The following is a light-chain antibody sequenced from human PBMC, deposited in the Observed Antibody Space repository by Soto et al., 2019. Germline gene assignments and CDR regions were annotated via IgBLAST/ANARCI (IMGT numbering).Light chain of an antibody. J-gene: IGKJ1*01. V-gene: IGKV3-20*01. CDR3: QRYCGSPRT. CDR1: QTISNNY. CDR2: VAS. Sequence: EIVLTQSPGTLSLSPGERATLSCRASQTISNNYLAWYQQKPGQSPILLIYVASSRATGIPDRFRGSGSGTDFTLTISRLVPEDVAVYYCQRYCGSPRTFGHGTKVEI.